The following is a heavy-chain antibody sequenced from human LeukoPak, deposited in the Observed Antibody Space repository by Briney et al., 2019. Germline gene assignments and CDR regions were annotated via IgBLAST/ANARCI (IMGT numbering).Heavy chain of an antibody. CDR1: GFTFSSYG. CDR3: AKDPLPYDSSGYHMGFDY. J-gene: IGHJ4*02. CDR2: ISYDGSNK. D-gene: IGHD3-22*01. Sequence: PGGSLRLACAASGFTFSSYGMHWVRQAPGEGLEWVAVISYDGSNKYYADSVKGRFTISRDNSKNTLDLQMNSLRAEDTAVYYCAKDPLPYDSSGYHMGFDYWGQGTLATVSS. V-gene: IGHV3-30*18.